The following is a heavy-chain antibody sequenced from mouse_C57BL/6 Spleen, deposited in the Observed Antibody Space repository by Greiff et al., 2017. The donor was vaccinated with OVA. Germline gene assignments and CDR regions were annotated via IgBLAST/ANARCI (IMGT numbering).Heavy chain of an antibody. V-gene: IGHV14-4*01. Sequence: VQLQQSGAELVRPGASVKLSCTASGFNIKDDYMHWVKQRPEQGLEWIGWIDPENGDTEYASKFQGKATITADTSSNTAYLQLSSLTSEDTAVYYCTRKRDYYAMDYWGQGTSVTVSS. CDR3: TRKRDYYAMDY. CDR2: IDPENGDT. CDR1: GFNIKDDY. J-gene: IGHJ4*01.